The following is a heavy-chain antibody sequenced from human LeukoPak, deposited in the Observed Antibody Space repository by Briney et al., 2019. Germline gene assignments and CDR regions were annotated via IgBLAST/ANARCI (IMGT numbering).Heavy chain of an antibody. J-gene: IGHJ4*02. CDR3: TTDSWWQLFFNDFDS. CDR2: IKSKTDGGTT. D-gene: IGHD2-21*02. Sequence: PGGSLRLSCAASGFTFSSYGMNWVRQAPGKGLEWVGRIKSKTDGGTTDYAAPVKGRFTISRDDSKNTLYLQMNSLKTEDTAVYYCTTDSWWQLFFNDFDSWGQGTLVTVSS. CDR1: GFTFSSYG. V-gene: IGHV3-15*01.